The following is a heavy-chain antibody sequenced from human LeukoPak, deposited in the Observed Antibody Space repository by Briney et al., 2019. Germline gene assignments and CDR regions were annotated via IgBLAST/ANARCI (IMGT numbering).Heavy chain of an antibody. CDR3: ARAPYYYYMDV. CDR2: TYYRSKWYN. Sequence: SQTLSLTCAISGDSVSRNTAGWNWIRQSPSRGLEWLGRTYYRSKWYNDYAVSVKSRITINPDTSKNQFSLQLNSVTPEDTAVYYCARAPYYYYMDVWGKGTTVTVSS. CDR1: GDSVSRNTAG. V-gene: IGHV6-1*01. J-gene: IGHJ6*03.